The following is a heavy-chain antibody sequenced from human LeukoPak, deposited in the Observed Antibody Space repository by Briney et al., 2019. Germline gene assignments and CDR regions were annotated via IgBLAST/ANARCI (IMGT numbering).Heavy chain of an antibody. CDR1: GGSISSGDYY. V-gene: IGHV4-30-4*01. D-gene: IGHD2-15*01. CDR2: IYYSGNT. J-gene: IGHJ5*02. CDR3: AREWGYCSGGSCYFGNWFDP. Sequence: SETLSLTCLVSGGSISSGDYYWSWIRQPPGKGLEWIGYIYYSGNTYYNPCLKSRVTISVDTSKNQFSLKLSSVTAADTAVYYCAREWGYCSGGSCYFGNWFDPWGQGTLVTVSS.